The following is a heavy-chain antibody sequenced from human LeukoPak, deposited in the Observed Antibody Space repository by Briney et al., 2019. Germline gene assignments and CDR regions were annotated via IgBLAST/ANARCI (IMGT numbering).Heavy chain of an antibody. CDR2: ISGSGGST. V-gene: IGHV3-23*01. CDR3: VRVGSVAGSDYLDY. D-gene: IGHD6-19*01. J-gene: IGHJ4*02. Sequence: GGSLRLSCAASGFTFSSYAMSWVRQAPGKGLEWVSAISGSGGSTYYADSVKGRFTISRDDSKNSLYLQMNSLKTEDTAVYYCVRVGSVAGSDYLDYWGQGTLVTVSS. CDR1: GFTFSSYA.